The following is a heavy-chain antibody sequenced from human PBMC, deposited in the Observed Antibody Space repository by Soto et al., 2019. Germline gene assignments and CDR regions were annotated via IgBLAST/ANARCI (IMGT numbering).Heavy chain of an antibody. J-gene: IGHJ4*02. CDR1: GFTFTSYG. D-gene: IGHD5-18*01. CDR2: ISYDGGFQ. V-gene: IGHV3-30*03. CDR3: VSDRGYGHASVPYS. Sequence: QAHLVESGGGVVQPGRSLRLSCAASGFTFTSYGMHWVRQAPGTRLGWVAVISYDGGFQHYADSVKGRFTISRDNSKNMVLLQMNSLRAEDTAVYYCVSDRGYGHASVPYSWGQGTLVSVSS.